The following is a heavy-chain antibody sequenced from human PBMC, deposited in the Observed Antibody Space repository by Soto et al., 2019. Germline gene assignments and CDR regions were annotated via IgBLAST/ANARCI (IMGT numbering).Heavy chain of an antibody. Sequence: GESLKISCAASGFTVSSNYMSWVRQAPGKGLEWVSVIYSGGSTYYADSVKGRFTISRDNSKNTLYLQMNSLRAEDTAVYYCARDVQLVRGDAFDIWGQGTMVTVSS. D-gene: IGHD6-6*01. CDR3: ARDVQLVRGDAFDI. V-gene: IGHV3-66*01. J-gene: IGHJ3*02. CDR2: IYSGGST. CDR1: GFTVSSNY.